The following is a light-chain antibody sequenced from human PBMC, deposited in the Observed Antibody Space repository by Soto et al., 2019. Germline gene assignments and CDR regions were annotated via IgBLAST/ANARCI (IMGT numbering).Light chain of an antibody. V-gene: IGLV1-40*01. Sequence: QSVLTQPPSMSGAPGQRVTMSCTGSSSNNGAAYDVHWYQHLPGTAPKLLIYGNTNRPSGVPDRFSGSKSGTSASLAITGLQAEDEADYYCQSHDSSLNSWVFGGGTKLTVL. CDR2: GNT. CDR3: QSHDSSLNSWV. CDR1: SSNNGAAYD. J-gene: IGLJ3*02.